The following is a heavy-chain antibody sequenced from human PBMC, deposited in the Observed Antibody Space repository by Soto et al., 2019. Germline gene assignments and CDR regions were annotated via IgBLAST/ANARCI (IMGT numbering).Heavy chain of an antibody. CDR1: GSTIIGSY. CDR3: ARVSIAAAGFNYYYGMDV. D-gene: IGHD6-13*01. J-gene: IGHJ6*02. Sequence: SETLSLTCTVSGSTIIGSYCSWIRQPPGKGLEWIGYVYYTGTSDYSPSLQTPVTISADRSKNQFSLKLRSVTPADSGVYYCARVSIAAAGFNYYYGMDVWGPGTTVTVSS. CDR2: VYYTGTS. V-gene: IGHV4-59*01.